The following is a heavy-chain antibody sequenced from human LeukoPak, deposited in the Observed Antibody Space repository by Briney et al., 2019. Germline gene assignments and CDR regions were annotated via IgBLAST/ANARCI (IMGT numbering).Heavy chain of an antibody. CDR3: AKSVGAIISGWFDP. V-gene: IGHV3-74*01. CDR1: GFTFSSYW. Sequence: PGGSLRLSXAASGFTFSSYWMHWVRQAPGKGLVWVSRINSDGSSTSYADSVKGRFTISRDNAKNTLYLQMNSLRAEDMALYYCAKSVGAIISGWFDPWGQGTLVTVSS. CDR2: INSDGSST. D-gene: IGHD1-26*01. J-gene: IGHJ5*02.